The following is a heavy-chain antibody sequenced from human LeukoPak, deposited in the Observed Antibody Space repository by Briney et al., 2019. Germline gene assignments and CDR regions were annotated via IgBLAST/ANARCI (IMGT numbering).Heavy chain of an antibody. CDR2: IYYSGST. D-gene: IGHD6-13*01. CDR3: ARDWSSSWLYFDY. Sequence: SETLSLTCTVSGGSISSSSYYWGWIRQPPGKGLEWIGSIYYSGSTYYNPSLKSRVTISVDTSKNQFSLKLTSVTAADTAVYYCARDWSSSWLYFDYWGQGTLVTVSS. J-gene: IGHJ4*02. V-gene: IGHV4-39*07. CDR1: GGSISSSSYY.